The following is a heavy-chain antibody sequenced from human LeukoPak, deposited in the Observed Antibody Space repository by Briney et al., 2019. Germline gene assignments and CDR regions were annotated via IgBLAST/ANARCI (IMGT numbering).Heavy chain of an antibody. V-gene: IGHV5-51*01. CDR2: IYPGDSDT. Sequence: GESLKISCKGSGYSCTGYWIGWVRQMPGKGLEWMGIIYPGDSDTRYSPSFQGQVTISADKSISTAYLQWSSLKASDTAMYYCARTWLPTVRGVIGYYFDYWGQGTLVTVSS. CDR1: GYSCTGYW. D-gene: IGHD3-10*01. J-gene: IGHJ4*02. CDR3: ARTWLPTVRGVIGYYFDY.